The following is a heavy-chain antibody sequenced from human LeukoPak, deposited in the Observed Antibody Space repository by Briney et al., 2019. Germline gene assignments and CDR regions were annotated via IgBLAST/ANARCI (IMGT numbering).Heavy chain of an antibody. CDR3: ARASDGVVVVVT. CDR2: IYHSGST. Sequence: PSETLSLTCTVSGYSISSGYYWGWIRQPPGKGLEWIGSIYHSGSTYYNPSLKSRVTISVDTSKNQFSLKLSSVTAADTAVYYCARASDGVVVVVTWGQGTLVTVSS. J-gene: IGHJ5*02. V-gene: IGHV4-38-2*02. CDR1: GYSISSGYY. D-gene: IGHD2-15*01.